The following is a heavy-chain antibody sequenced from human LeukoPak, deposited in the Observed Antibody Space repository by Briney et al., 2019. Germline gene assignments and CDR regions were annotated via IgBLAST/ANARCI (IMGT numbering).Heavy chain of an antibody. J-gene: IGHJ6*03. Sequence: SVKVSCKASGGTFSSYAISWVRQAPGQGLEWMGGIIPIFGTANYAQKFQGRVTITTDESTSTAYMELSSLRSEDTAVYYCARGLFWSGYYYYYYYMDVWGKGTTVTVSS. CDR3: ARGLFWSGYYYYYYYMDV. CDR2: IIPIFGTA. V-gene: IGHV1-69*05. CDR1: GGTFSSYA. D-gene: IGHD3-3*01.